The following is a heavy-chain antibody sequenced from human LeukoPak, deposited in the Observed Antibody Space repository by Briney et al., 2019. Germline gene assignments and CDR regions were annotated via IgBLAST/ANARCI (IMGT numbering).Heavy chain of an antibody. CDR2: ISAYNGNT. CDR3: ARDRPYYDFWSGPTDYYYYYMDV. CDR1: GYTFTSYG. J-gene: IGHJ6*03. V-gene: IGHV1-18*01. D-gene: IGHD3-3*01. Sequence: GASVKVSCKASGYTFTSYGISWVRQAPGQGLEWMGWISAYNGNTNYAQKLQGRVTMTTDTSTSTAYKELSSLRSDDTAVYYCARDRPYYDFWSGPTDYYYYYMDVWGKGTTVTVSS.